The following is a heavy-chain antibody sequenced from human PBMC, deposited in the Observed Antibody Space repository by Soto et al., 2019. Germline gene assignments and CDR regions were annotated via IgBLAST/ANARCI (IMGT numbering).Heavy chain of an antibody. CDR2: INHSGTT. Sequence: QVQLQQWGAGLLKPSETLSLTCVVYGGSFNGYYWCWLRQPPGKGLEWIGEINHSGTTNYNPTFKSRVSISGDTSKNQLSLQLTAVTAADTAVYYCARGPQGGYYDSGTFYSSVSCGQGPLVTVSS. CDR1: GGSFNGYY. V-gene: IGHV4-34*01. J-gene: IGHJ5*02. D-gene: IGHD3-10*01. CDR3: ARGPQGGYYDSGTFYSSVS.